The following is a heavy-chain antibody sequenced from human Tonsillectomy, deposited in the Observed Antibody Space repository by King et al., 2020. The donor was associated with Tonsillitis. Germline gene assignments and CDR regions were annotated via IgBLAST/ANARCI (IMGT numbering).Heavy chain of an antibody. CDR2: LSGSGESS. J-gene: IGHJ4*02. V-gene: IGHV3-23*04. CDR3: AKEIGHRKLCDL. Sequence: VQLVESGGGLVQPGGSLRLSCAASGFTFSNYGMDWVRQAPGKGLEWVSALSGSGESSFYADSVRGRFTISRDNSKDMLYLQMNSLRAEDSAVYYCAKEIGHRKLCDLWGQGTLVTVSS. D-gene: IGHD3/OR15-3a*01. CDR1: GFTFSNYG.